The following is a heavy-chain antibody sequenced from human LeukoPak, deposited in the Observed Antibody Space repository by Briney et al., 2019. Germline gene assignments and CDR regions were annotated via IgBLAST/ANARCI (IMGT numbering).Heavy chain of an antibody. V-gene: IGHV4-59*01. CDR1: GGSISSYY. Sequence: SETLSLTCTVSGGSISSYYWNWIRQSPGKGLEWIGYIYYTGSTNYNPSLKSRVTISVDTSKNQVSLKLTSVTAADTAVYYCASRYGSGSYGFDYWGQGTLVTVSS. CDR3: ASRYGSGSYGFDY. D-gene: IGHD3-10*01. J-gene: IGHJ4*02. CDR2: IYYTGST.